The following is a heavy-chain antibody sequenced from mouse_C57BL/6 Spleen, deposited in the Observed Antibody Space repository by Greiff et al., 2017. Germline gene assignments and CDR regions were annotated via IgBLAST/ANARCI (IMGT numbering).Heavy chain of an antibody. CDR1: GYAFSSSW. J-gene: IGHJ1*03. CDR3: ANIYYGNYEGYFDV. CDR2: IYPGDGDT. D-gene: IGHD2-1*01. Sequence: QVQLQQSGPELVKPGASVKISCKASGYAFSSSWMNWVKQRPGKGLEWIGRIYPGDGDTNYNGKFKGKATLTADKSSSTAYMQLSSLTSEDSAVYFCANIYYGNYEGYFDVWGTGTTVTVSS. V-gene: IGHV1-82*01.